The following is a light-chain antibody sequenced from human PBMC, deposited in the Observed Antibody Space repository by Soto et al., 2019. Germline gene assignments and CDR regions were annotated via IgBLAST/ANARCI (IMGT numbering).Light chain of an antibody. CDR3: QQRSNWPGLT. CDR2: DAS. CDR1: QSVSSY. V-gene: IGKV3-11*01. J-gene: IGKJ4*01. Sequence: EIVLTQSPATLSLSPGERATLSCRASQSVSSYLAWYQQKPAQAPRLLIYDASNRATGIPARFSGSGSGKDFPLTISSLEPEDFAVYYCQQRSNWPGLTFGGGTKVEIK.